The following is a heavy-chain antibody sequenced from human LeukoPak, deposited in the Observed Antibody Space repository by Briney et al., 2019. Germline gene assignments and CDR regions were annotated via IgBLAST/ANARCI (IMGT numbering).Heavy chain of an antibody. J-gene: IGHJ5*02. CDR2: IFYSGST. V-gene: IGHV4-39*07. D-gene: IGHD5-12*01. CDR3: TSLNSGYGGWFDQ. CDR1: SGSISTSNYY. Sequence: SETLSLTCTVSSGSISTSNYYWGWVRQPPGKALEWIGNIFYSGSTYYSPSLKSRVTISLDTSRNQFSLKLNSVTAADTAVYYCTSLNSGYGGWFDQWGQGTLVTVSS.